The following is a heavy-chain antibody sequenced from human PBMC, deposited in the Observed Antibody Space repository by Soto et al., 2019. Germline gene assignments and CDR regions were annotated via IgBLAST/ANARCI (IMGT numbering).Heavy chain of an antibody. CDR2: IIPIFGTA. CDR1: GGTFSSYA. Sequence: SVKVSCKASGGTFSSYAISWVRQAPGQGLEWMGGIIPIFGTANYAQKFQGRVTITADKSTSTAYMELSSLRSEDTAVYYCASFRWDDLGLNYYYGMDVWGQGTTVTVSS. J-gene: IGHJ6*02. D-gene: IGHD1-26*01. CDR3: ASFRWDDLGLNYYYGMDV. V-gene: IGHV1-69*06.